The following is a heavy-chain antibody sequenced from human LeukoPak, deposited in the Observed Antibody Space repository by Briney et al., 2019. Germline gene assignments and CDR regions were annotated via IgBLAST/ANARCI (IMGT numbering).Heavy chain of an antibody. Sequence: GGSLRLSCAASGFTFSSYAMHWVRQAPGKGLEWVSFIRYDGSNKFYADSVKGRFTISRDTSKNTLYLQMNSLRTEDSAMYYCAKAGHCATAGCPDYYYMDVWGRGTTVTVSS. CDR1: GFTFSSYA. J-gene: IGHJ6*03. D-gene: IGHD2-8*01. CDR2: IRYDGSNK. V-gene: IGHV3-30*02. CDR3: AKAGHCATAGCPDYYYMDV.